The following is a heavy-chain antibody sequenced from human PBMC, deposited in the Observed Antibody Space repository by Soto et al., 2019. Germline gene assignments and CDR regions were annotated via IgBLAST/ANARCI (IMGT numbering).Heavy chain of an antibody. D-gene: IGHD3-22*01. J-gene: IGHJ4*02. Sequence: SVKVSRQASGGPLSSYAISWVRQAPGQGLEWMGGIIPIFGTANYAQKFQGRVTITADESTSTAYMELSSLRSEDTAVYYCARGTPTYYYDSSGYPPRYWGQGTLVTVSS. CDR2: IIPIFGTA. V-gene: IGHV1-69*01. CDR1: GGPLSSYA. CDR3: ARGTPTYYYDSSGYPPRY.